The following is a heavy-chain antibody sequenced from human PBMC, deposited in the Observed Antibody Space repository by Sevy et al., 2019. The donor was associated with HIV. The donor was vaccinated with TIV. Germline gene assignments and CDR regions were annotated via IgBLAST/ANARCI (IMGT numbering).Heavy chain of an antibody. J-gene: IGHJ6*03. Sequence: GGSLRLSCAASGFTFSSYAMSWVRQAPGKGLEWVSAISGSGGSTYYADSVKGRFTISRDNSKITLYLQMNSLRAEDTAVYYCAKDQSITGTTGYMDVWGKGTTVTVSS. CDR1: GFTFSSYA. CDR3: AKDQSITGTTGYMDV. V-gene: IGHV3-23*01. D-gene: IGHD1-7*01. CDR2: ISGSGGST.